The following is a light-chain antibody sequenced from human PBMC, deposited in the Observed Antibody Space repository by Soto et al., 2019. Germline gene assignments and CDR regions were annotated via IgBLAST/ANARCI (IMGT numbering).Light chain of an antibody. CDR3: SSYTSSRTPYV. CDR1: SSDVGGYDY. V-gene: IGLV2-14*01. CDR2: AVS. J-gene: IGLJ1*01. Sequence: QSALTQPASVSGSPGQSITISCTGTSSDVGGYDYVSWYQQHPGKAPKLIIYAVSNRPSGVSNRFSGSKSGNTASLTISGLQAEDEADYYCSSYTSSRTPYVVVTGTKLTVL.